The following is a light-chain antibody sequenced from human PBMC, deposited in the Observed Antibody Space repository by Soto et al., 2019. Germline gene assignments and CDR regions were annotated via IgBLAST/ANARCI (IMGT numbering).Light chain of an antibody. CDR2: EVS. Sequence: QSVLTQPPSASGSPGQSVTISCTGTSSDVGGYNYVSWYQQHPGKAPKLMIYEVSKRPSGVPDRFSGSKSGNTASLTVSGLQAEYEADYYCSSYAGSNNVVFGGGTNVTVL. CDR1: SSDVGGYNY. CDR3: SSYAGSNNVV. J-gene: IGLJ2*01. V-gene: IGLV2-8*01.